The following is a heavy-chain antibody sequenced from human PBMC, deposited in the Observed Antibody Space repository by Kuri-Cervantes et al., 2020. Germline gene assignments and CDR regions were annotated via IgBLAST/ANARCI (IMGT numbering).Heavy chain of an antibody. CDR1: GFTFSSYA. CDR3: ARAGPGGYSYGTHLSDY. V-gene: IGHV3-30-3*01. CDR2: ISYDGSNE. J-gene: IGHJ4*02. Sequence: GGSLRLSCAASGFTFSSYAMHWVRQAPGKGLEWVAVISYDGSNEYYADSVKGRFTISRDNSKNTLYLQMNSLRAEDTAVYYCARAGPGGYSYGTHLSDYWGQGTLVTLSS. D-gene: IGHD5-18*01.